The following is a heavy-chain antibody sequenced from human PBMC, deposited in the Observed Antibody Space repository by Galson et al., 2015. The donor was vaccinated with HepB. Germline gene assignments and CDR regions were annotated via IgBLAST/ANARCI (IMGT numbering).Heavy chain of an antibody. CDR3: ARGVTAYYYGSGSYDPVN. Sequence: SVKVSCKASGYTFTGYYMHWVRQAPGQGLEWMGRINPNSGGTNYAQKFQGRVTMTRDTSISTAYMELSRLRSDDTAVYYCARGVTAYYYGSGSYDPVNWGQGTLVTVSS. D-gene: IGHD3-10*01. V-gene: IGHV1-2*06. CDR2: INPNSGGT. J-gene: IGHJ4*02. CDR1: GYTFTGYY.